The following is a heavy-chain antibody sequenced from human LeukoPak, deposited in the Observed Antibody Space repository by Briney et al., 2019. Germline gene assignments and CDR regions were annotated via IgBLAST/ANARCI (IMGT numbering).Heavy chain of an antibody. D-gene: IGHD3-3*01. Sequence: TSETLSLTCAVYGGSFNGYYWSWIRQPPGKGLEWIGEINHSGSTNYNPSLKSRVTTSVDTSKNQFSLKLSSVTAADTAVYYCARDRFTYYDFWSGPGYFDYWGQGTLVTVSS. V-gene: IGHV4-34*01. CDR3: ARDRFTYYDFWSGPGYFDY. CDR1: GGSFNGYY. J-gene: IGHJ4*02. CDR2: INHSGST.